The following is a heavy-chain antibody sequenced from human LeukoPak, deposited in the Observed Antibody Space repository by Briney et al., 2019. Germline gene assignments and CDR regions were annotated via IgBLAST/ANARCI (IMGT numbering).Heavy chain of an antibody. J-gene: IGHJ3*02. CDR1: GGTFSSYA. CDR3: AIGNWNYVGVNAFGI. CDR2: IIPIFGTA. Sequence: SVKVSCKASGGTFSSYAISWVRQAPGQGLEWMGRIIPIFGTANYAQKFQGRVTITTDESTSTAYMELSSLRSEDTAVYYCAIGNWNYVGVNAFGIWGQGAMVTVSS. D-gene: IGHD1-7*01. V-gene: IGHV1-69*05.